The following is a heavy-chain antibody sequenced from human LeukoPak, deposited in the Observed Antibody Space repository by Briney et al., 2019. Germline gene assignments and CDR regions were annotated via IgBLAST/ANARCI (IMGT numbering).Heavy chain of an antibody. D-gene: IGHD3-3*01. Sequence: GASVKVSCKASGYTFTSYYMHWVRQAPGQGLEWMGIINPGGGSTSYAQKFQGRVTMTRDTSTSTVYMELSSLRSEDTAVYYCAREAPGITIFGVAAWNWFDPWGQGTLVTVSS. CDR2: INPGGGST. V-gene: IGHV1-46*03. J-gene: IGHJ5*02. CDR1: GYTFTSYY. CDR3: AREAPGITIFGVAAWNWFDP.